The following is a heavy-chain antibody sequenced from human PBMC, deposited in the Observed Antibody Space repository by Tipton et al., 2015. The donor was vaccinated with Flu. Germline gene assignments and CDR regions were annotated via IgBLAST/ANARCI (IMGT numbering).Heavy chain of an antibody. V-gene: IGHV4-38-2*01. J-gene: IGHJ3*01. CDR3: ARPNSSGVKSAFDV. CDR2: IYHSGST. Sequence: TLSLTCAVSGYSISSGYYWGWVRQPPGKGLEWIGTIYHSGSTYYNPSLKSRLTMSVDTSKNQFSLKLSSVTAADTAVYYCARPNSSGVKSAFDVWGQGTMVTVSS. CDR1: GYSISSGYY. D-gene: IGHD6-19*01.